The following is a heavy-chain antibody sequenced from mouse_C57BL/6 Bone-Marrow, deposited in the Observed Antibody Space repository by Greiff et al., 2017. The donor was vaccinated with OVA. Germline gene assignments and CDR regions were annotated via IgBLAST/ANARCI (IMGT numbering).Heavy chain of an antibody. CDR3: ARDRPPKNAWFAY. J-gene: IGHJ3*01. CDR1: GFTFSSYA. V-gene: IGHV5-4*01. CDR2: ISDGGSYT. D-gene: IGHD1-3*01. Sequence: DVHLVESGGGLVKPGGSPKLSCAASGFTFSSYAMSWVRQTPEKRLEWVATISDGGSYTYYPDNVKGRFTISRDNAKNNLYLQMSHLKSEDTAMYYCARDRPPKNAWFAYWGQGTLVTVSA.